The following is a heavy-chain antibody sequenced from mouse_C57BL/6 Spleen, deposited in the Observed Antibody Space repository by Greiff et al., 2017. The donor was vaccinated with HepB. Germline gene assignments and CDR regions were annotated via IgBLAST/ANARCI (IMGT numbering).Heavy chain of an antibody. J-gene: IGHJ3*01. CDR3: ARESLGGTKMTY. V-gene: IGHV1-64*01. CDR1: GYTFTSYW. Sequence: QVQLQQSGAELVKPGASVKLSCKASGYTFTSYWMHWVKQRPGQGLEWIGMIHPNSGSTNYNEKFKSKATLTVDKSSSTAYMQLSSLTSEDSAVYYCARESLGGTKMTYWGQGTLVTVSA. D-gene: IGHD4-1*01. CDR2: IHPNSGST.